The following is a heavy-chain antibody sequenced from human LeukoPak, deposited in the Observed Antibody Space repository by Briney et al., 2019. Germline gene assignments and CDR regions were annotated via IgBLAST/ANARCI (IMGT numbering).Heavy chain of an antibody. Sequence: GGSLRLSCAASGFTFSTYSMSWVRQAPGKGLQWVSSISSTSSYIYYAASVKGRFTISRDNAKNSLYLQMNSLRAGDTAVYYCARYRIAVTDPFDYWGQGTLVTVSS. V-gene: IGHV3-21*01. CDR2: ISSTSSYI. CDR1: GFTFSTYS. D-gene: IGHD6-19*01. J-gene: IGHJ4*02. CDR3: ARYRIAVTDPFDY.